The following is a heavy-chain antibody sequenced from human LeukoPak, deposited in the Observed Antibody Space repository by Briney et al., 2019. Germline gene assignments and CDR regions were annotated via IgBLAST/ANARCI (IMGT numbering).Heavy chain of an antibody. Sequence: SQTLSLTCTVSGGSISSGSYYWSWIRQPAGKGLEWIGRIYTSGSTNYNPSLKGRVTISVDTSKNQFSLKLSSVTAADTAVYYCARAGRYFDWFYDYWGQGTLVTVSS. CDR2: IYTSGST. CDR1: GGSISSGSYY. CDR3: ARAGRYFDWFYDY. D-gene: IGHD3-9*01. V-gene: IGHV4-61*02. J-gene: IGHJ4*02.